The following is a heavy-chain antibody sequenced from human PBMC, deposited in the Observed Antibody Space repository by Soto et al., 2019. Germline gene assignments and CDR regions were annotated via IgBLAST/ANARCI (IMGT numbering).Heavy chain of an antibody. D-gene: IGHD2-21*01. V-gene: IGHV5-51*01. J-gene: IGHJ6*02. CDR3: AKGLCVTSYGMDV. CDR2: IYPSDSDT. CDR1: GYKFSNFW. Sequence: GESLKISCQGFGYKFSNFWIAWVRQMPGKGLEWMGIIYPSDSDTRYSPSFQGQVTISVDKSITTAYLQWGRLEASDTAIYYCAKGLCVTSYGMDVWGQGTTVTVSS.